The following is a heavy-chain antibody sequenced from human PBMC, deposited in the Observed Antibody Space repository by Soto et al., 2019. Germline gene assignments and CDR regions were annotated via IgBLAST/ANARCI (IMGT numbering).Heavy chain of an antibody. D-gene: IGHD4-17*01. CDR3: ARARQADYGDYDGAFDI. J-gene: IGHJ3*02. CDR1: GYTFTGYY. CDR2: INPNSGGT. V-gene: IGHV1-2*04. Sequence: EASVKVSCKASGYTFTGYYMHWVRQAPGQGLEWMGWINPNSGGTNYAQKFQGWVTMTRDTSISTAYMELSRLRSDDTAVYYCARARQADYGDYDGAFDIWGQGTMVTVSS.